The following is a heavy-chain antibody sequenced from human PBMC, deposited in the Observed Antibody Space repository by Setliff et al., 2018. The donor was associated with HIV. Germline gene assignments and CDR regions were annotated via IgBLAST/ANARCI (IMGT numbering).Heavy chain of an antibody. CDR2: INYSGST. CDR3: ARGGYSSSWYTYYGMDV. J-gene: IGHJ6*02. V-gene: IGHV4-34*01. Sequence: SETLSLTCAIYGGSFSNYYWTWIRQPPGKGLEWIGEINYSGSTNYNPSLKSRVTISVDTSKNQFSLKLSSVTAADTAVYYCARGGYSSSWYTYYGMDVWGQGTTVTVSS. D-gene: IGHD6-13*01. CDR1: GGSFSNYY.